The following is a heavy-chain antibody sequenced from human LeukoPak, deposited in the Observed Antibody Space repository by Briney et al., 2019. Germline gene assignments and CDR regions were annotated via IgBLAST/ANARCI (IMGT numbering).Heavy chain of an antibody. D-gene: IGHD3-10*01. Sequence: GGSLRLSCAASGFTFSSYGMNWVRQAPGKGLEWVSSISSSSSYIYYADSVKGRFTISRDNAKNSLYLQMNSLRAEDTAVYYCARDVSNRGDKDYWGQGTLVTVSS. CDR1: GFTFSSYG. CDR3: ARDVSNRGDKDY. V-gene: IGHV3-21*01. J-gene: IGHJ4*02. CDR2: ISSSSSYI.